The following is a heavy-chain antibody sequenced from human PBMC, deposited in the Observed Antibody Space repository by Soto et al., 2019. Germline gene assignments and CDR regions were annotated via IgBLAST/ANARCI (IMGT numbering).Heavy chain of an antibody. J-gene: IGHJ4*02. CDR3: ARDRAPRGWYYLDL. Sequence: GASVKVSCKAFGGSFSDYAISWVRQAPGQGLEWMGGIIPIFGTPNYAQKFQDRVTFTAHESTNTAYMELSRLTSEDTAVYYCARDRAPRGWYYLDLWGQGTQVTVSS. V-gene: IGHV1-69*13. D-gene: IGHD2-15*01. CDR1: GGSFSDYA. CDR2: IIPIFGTP.